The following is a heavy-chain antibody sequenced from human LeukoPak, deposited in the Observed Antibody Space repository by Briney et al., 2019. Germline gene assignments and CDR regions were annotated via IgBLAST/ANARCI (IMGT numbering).Heavy chain of an antibody. CDR3: AGHHPRNAVDF. Sequence: SETLSLTCTVSGGSISSYYWSWIRQPPGKGLEWIAYISDIGSINYNPSLKSRVTISLDTSKNQFSLKLSSVTAADTAVYYCAGHHPRNAVDFWGQGTLVTIPS. CDR1: GGSISSYY. CDR2: ISDIGSI. D-gene: IGHD2-8*01. V-gene: IGHV4-59*08. J-gene: IGHJ4*02.